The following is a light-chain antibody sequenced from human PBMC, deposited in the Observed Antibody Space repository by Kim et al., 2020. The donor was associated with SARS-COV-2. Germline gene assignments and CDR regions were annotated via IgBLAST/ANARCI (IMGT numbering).Light chain of an antibody. CDR3: TSYTSSNTVV. CDR2: DVT. CDR1: SSDVGCYNY. Sequence: QSALTQPASVSGSPGQSITISCTGTSSDVGCYNYVSWYQQHPGKAPNLMIYDVTKRPSGVSNRFSGSKSGITASLTISGLQAEDEADYYCTSYTSSNTVVFGGGTKLTVL. J-gene: IGLJ2*01. V-gene: IGLV2-14*01.